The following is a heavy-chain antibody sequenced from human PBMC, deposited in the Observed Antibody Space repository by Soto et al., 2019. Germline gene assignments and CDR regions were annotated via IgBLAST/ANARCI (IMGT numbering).Heavy chain of an antibody. CDR3: AHRRVGTTVTPFDS. CDR1: GFSLSTSGVG. V-gene: IGHV2-5*02. J-gene: IGHJ4*02. CDR2: IYWDDDK. D-gene: IGHD4-17*01. Sequence: QITLKESGPTLVKPTQTLTLTCTFSGFSLSTSGVGVGWIRQPPGKALEWLALIYWDDDKRYSPSLKSRLTITKDTSKNQVVLTMTNMDPVDTATYYCAHRRVGTTVTPFDSWGQGTLVTVSS.